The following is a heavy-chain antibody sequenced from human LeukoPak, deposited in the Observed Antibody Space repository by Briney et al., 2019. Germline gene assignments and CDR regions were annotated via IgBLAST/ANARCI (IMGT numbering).Heavy chain of an antibody. V-gene: IGHV3-7*01. J-gene: IGHJ4*02. CDR1: GFTFSVSW. D-gene: IGHD1-1*01. Sequence: GGSLRLSCAASGFTFSVSWMSWVRQAPGKGLEWVANIKYDGNEKYYVDSVKGRFTISRDNAKNSLYLQMNSLRAEDTAVYYCARGGTTFEHWGQGTLVTVSS. CDR2: IKYDGNEK. CDR3: ARGGTTFEH.